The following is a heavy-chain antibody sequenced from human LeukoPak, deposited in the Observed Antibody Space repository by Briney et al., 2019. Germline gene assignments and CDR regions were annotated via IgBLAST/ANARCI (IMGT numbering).Heavy chain of an antibody. Sequence: SETLSLTCTVSGSSVSSGSYDWGWIRHPPGKGLEWIGYIYYSGSTNYNPSLKSRVTISVDTSNNQFSLKLSSVTAADTAVYYCAREGSATAFDYWGQGTLVTVSS. CDR2: IYYSGST. D-gene: IGHD2-21*02. CDR3: AREGSATAFDY. CDR1: GSSVSSGSYD. J-gene: IGHJ4*02. V-gene: IGHV4-61*01.